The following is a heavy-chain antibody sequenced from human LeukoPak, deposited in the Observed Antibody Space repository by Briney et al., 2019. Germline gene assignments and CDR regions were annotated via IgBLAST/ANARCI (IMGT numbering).Heavy chain of an antibody. J-gene: IGHJ5*02. CDR3: ARHLELAAFNWFDP. Sequence: SETLSLTCTVSRGSISSSSYYWGWIRQPPGKGLEWIGRIYYSGSTYYNPSLKSRVTISVDTSMNQFSLKLSSVTAADTAVYYCARHLELAAFNWFDPWGQGTLVTVSS. D-gene: IGHD6-13*01. V-gene: IGHV4-39*01. CDR1: RGSISSSSYY. CDR2: IYYSGST.